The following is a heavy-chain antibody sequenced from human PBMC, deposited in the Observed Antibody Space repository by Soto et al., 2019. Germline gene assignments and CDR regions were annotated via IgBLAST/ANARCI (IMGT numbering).Heavy chain of an antibody. V-gene: IGHV1-2*02. Sequence: GASVKVSRKASGHTFTGHHMHWVRQAPGQGLEWMGYIDLDNDNRAYAQKFQGRVTTTRDTSITTAYMELTGLRSDDTAVYFCGLEPTGTGGFDYWGQGTLVTVSS. CDR2: IDLDNDNR. CDR1: GHTFTGHH. J-gene: IGHJ4*02. D-gene: IGHD7-27*01. CDR3: GLEPTGTGGFDY.